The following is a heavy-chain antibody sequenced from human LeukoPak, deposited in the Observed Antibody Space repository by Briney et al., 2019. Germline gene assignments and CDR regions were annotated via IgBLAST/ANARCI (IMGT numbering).Heavy chain of an antibody. D-gene: IGHD2-2*01. CDR1: GGSISGSSYF. J-gene: IGHJ4*02. Sequence: SETLSLTCAVSGGSISGSSYFWGWIRQPPGKGLEWIGYIYYSGSTNYNPSLKSRVTISVDTSKNQFSLKLSSVTAADTAVYYCARSDIVVVPAAMLFDYWGQGTLVTVSS. CDR2: IYYSGST. V-gene: IGHV4-61*05. CDR3: ARSDIVVVPAAMLFDY.